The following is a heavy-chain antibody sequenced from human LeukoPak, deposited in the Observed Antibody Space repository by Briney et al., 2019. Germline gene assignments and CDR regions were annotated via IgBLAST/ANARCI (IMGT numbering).Heavy chain of an antibody. CDR2: IWYDGSNK. Sequence: GGSLRLSCSASGFAFSNYGMYWVRQAPGKGLEWVAIIWYDGSNKYYADSVKGRFTISRDNSKTTLSLQMNSLRAEDTAVYYCARDKGRSSFGELLVGMDVWGQGTTVTVSS. J-gene: IGHJ6*02. CDR1: GFAFSNYG. V-gene: IGHV3-33*01. CDR3: ARDKGRSSFGELLVGMDV. D-gene: IGHD3-10*01.